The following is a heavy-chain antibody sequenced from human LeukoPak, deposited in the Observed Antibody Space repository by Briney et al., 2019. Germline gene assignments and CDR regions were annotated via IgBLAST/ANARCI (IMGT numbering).Heavy chain of an antibody. CDR2: IKSKTDGGTT. J-gene: IGHJ4*02. CDR1: GLTFSNTW. CDR3: VGSYLGY. Sequence: GGSLRLSCAASGLTFSNTWMTWVRQAPGKGLEWVGRIKSKTDGGTTDYTTPVKGRFIISRDDSKNALYLQMNSLTAEDTAVYYCVGSYLGYWGQGTLITVSS. V-gene: IGHV3-15*01. D-gene: IGHD3-10*01.